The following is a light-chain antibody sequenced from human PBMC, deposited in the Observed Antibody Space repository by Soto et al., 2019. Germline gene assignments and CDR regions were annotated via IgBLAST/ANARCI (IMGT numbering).Light chain of an antibody. CDR2: DAS. V-gene: IGKV3-20*01. J-gene: IGKJ1*01. CDR1: QSVSSTD. CDR3: HQYATSPPRT. Sequence: EIVLTQSPGTLSLSPGERATLSCRASQSVSSTDLAWYQQKPGQAPRLLIYDASSRATGIPGRFSGSGSGTDFTLTISSLEPEDFAVYYCHQYATSPPRTFGQGTKVEIK.